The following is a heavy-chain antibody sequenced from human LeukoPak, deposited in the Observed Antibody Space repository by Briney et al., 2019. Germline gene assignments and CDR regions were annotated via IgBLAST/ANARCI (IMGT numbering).Heavy chain of an antibody. CDR2: IYYSGST. CDR1: GGSISSYY. V-gene: IGHV4-59*01. D-gene: IGHD3-22*01. J-gene: IGHJ4*02. Sequence: SETLSLTCTVSGGSISSYYWSWIRQPPGKGQEWIGYIYYSGSTNYNPSLKSRVTISVDTSKNQFSLKLSSVTAADTAVYYCAAQKGSNYYDSSGLFDYWGQGTLVTVSS. CDR3: AAQKGSNYYDSSGLFDY.